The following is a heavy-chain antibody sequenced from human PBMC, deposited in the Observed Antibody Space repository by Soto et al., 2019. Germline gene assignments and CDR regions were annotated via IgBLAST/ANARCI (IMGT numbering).Heavy chain of an antibody. D-gene: IGHD2-2*01. V-gene: IGHV1-69*05. CDR2: FIPIFGAA. CDR3: ARHVPAAGYYYGMDV. J-gene: IGHJ6*02. Sequence: QVQLVQSGAEVKKPGSSVKVSCKASGGTFSSYAISWVRQAPGQGLEWMGGFIPIFGAANYGQKFQGRVTXTPXXSXCTAYMELSSLRSEDTAVYYCARHVPAAGYYYGMDVWGQGTTVTVSS. CDR1: GGTFSSYA.